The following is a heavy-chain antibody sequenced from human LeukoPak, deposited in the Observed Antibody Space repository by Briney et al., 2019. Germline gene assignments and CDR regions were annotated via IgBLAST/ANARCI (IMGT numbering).Heavy chain of an antibody. J-gene: IGHJ4*02. CDR2: IKRKTEGGTT. V-gene: IGHV3-15*01. CDR1: GFTFTNAW. Sequence: GGSLRLSCAASGFTFTNAWMSWVRQAPGKGLEWVGRIKRKTEGGTTDYAAPVKGRFTISRDDSENTLYLQMNSLRAEDTAVYYCAKDLQQLDHWGQGTLVTVSS. CDR3: AKDLQQLDH. D-gene: IGHD6-13*01.